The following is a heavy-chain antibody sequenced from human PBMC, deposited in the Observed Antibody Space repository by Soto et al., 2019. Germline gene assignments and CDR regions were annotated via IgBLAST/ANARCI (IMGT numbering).Heavy chain of an antibody. Sequence: EVQLVESGGGLVQPGRSLRLSCAASGFTFDDYAMHWVRQAPGKGLEWVSGISWNSGSIGYADSVKGRFTISRDNAKNSLYLQMNSLRAEDTALYYCAKDKDVFNFVLSFLPDSWGQGTMVTVSS. V-gene: IGHV3-9*01. J-gene: IGHJ3*02. D-gene: IGHD3-16*02. CDR1: GFTFDDYA. CDR2: ISWNSGSI. CDR3: AKDKDVFNFVLSFLPDS.